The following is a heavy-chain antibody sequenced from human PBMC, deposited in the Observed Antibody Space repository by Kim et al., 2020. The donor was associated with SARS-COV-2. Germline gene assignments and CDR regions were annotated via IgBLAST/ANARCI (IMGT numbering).Heavy chain of an antibody. D-gene: IGHD4-17*01. CDR2: T. Sequence: TNYNTSLKSRVTISVDTSKNQFSLKLSSVTAADTAVYYCAREVGTVTESWGQGTLVTVSS. J-gene: IGHJ5*02. CDR3: AREVGTVTES. V-gene: IGHV4-59*01.